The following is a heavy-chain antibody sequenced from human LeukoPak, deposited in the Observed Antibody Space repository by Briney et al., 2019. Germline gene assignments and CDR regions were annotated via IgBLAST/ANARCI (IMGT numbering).Heavy chain of an antibody. CDR3: ARYYYDSSGYSLVLGYYYGMDV. CDR1: GYTFTSYG. D-gene: IGHD3-22*01. CDR2: ISAYNGNT. Sequence: WASVKVSCKASGYTFTSYGISWVRQAPGQGLEWMGWISAYNGNTNYAQKLQGRVSMTTDTSTSTAYMELRRLRSDGTAVYYCARYYYDSSGYSLVLGYYYGMDVWGQGTTVTVSS. J-gene: IGHJ6*02. V-gene: IGHV1-18*01.